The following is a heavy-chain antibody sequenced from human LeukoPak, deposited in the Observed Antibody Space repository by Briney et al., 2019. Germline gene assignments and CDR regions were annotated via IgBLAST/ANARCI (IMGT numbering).Heavy chain of an antibody. V-gene: IGHV3-74*01. D-gene: IGHD1-26*01. Sequence: GGSLRLSCAASGFTFSSYWMHWVRQAPGKGLVWVSRINSDGSSTSYADSVKGRFTTSRDNAKNTLYLQMNSLRAEDTAVYYCRMGAYYFDYWGQGTLVTVSS. J-gene: IGHJ4*02. CDR3: RMGAYYFDY. CDR2: INSDGSST. CDR1: GFTFSSYW.